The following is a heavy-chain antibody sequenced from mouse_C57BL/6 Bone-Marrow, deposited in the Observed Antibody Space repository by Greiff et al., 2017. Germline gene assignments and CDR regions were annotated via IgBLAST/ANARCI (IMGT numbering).Heavy chain of an antibody. Sequence: VQLQQSGPGLVKPSQSLSLTCSVTGYSITSGYYWNWIRQFPGNKLEWMAYISYDGSNNYNPSLKNRISITRDTSKNQFFLKLNSVTTEDTATYYCASADGYYDYWGQGTTLTVSS. CDR2: ISYDGSN. CDR1: GYSITSGYY. J-gene: IGHJ2*01. CDR3: ASADGYYDY. D-gene: IGHD2-3*01. V-gene: IGHV3-6*01.